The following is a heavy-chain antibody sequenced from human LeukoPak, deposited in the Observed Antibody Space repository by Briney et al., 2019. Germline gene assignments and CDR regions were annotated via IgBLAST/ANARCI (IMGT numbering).Heavy chain of an antibody. J-gene: IGHJ3*02. D-gene: IGHD5-12*01. V-gene: IGHV3-53*01. CDR3: ARDLGLGAFDI. CDR1: GLTLSINY. Sequence: SERLLCAASGLTLSINYTSGVPQAPGKGLEWVSVIYSGHSTYYADSVKGRFTISRDNSKNTLYLQMNSLRAEDTAVYYCARDLGLGAFDIWGQGTMVTVSS. CDR2: IYSGHST.